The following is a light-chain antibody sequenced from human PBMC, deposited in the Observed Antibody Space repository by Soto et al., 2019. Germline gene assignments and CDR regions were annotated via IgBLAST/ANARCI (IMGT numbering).Light chain of an antibody. CDR3: SSYSSTSTPWV. J-gene: IGLJ3*02. CDR1: SSDIGAYDY. V-gene: IGLV2-14*01. Sequence: QSALTQPASLSGSPGQSITISCTGTSSDIGAYDYVSWFQQHPGKAPKLMISEVNNRPSGVSNRFSGSKSGNTASLTISGLQAEDEADYYCSSYSSTSTPWVFGGGTKLTVL. CDR2: EVN.